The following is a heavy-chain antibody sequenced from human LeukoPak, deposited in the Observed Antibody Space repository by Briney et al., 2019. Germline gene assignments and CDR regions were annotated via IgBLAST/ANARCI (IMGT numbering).Heavy chain of an antibody. CDR1: GFSFSNYG. CDR2: IWSDGSNK. CDR3: ARASGSFDY. D-gene: IGHD1-26*01. Sequence: GGSLRLSCAASGFSFSNYGIHWVRQAPGKGLEWVAVIWSDGSNKYYADSVKGRFTISRDNSKNTLYLQMSSLRAEDTAVYYCARASGSFDYWGQGTLVTVSS. J-gene: IGHJ4*02. V-gene: IGHV3-33*01.